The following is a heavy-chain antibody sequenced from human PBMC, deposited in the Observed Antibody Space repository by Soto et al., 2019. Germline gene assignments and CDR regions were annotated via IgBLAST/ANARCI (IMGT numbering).Heavy chain of an antibody. CDR2: IYYSGST. CDR3: ARWDYDEARFDY. CDR1: GGSISSSSYY. J-gene: IGHJ4*02. D-gene: IGHD3-3*01. Sequence: SETLSLTCTVSGGSISSSSYYWGWIRQPPGKGLEWIGSIYYSGSTYHNPSLKSRVTISIDTSKKQLSLKLSSVTAADTAVYYCARWDYDEARFDYWGQGTLVTGSS. V-gene: IGHV4-39*01.